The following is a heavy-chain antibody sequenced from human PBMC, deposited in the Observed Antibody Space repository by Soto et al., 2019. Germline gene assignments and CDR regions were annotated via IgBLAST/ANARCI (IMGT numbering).Heavy chain of an antibody. CDR1: GFTFSSYS. CDR2: ISSSSSSTI. CDR3: AREFGWYNWNDGAFDI. D-gene: IGHD1-1*01. J-gene: IGHJ3*02. V-gene: IGHV3-48*02. Sequence: GGSLRLSCAASGFTFSSYSMNWVRQAPGKGLEWVSYISSSSSSTIYYADSVKGRFTISRDNAKNSLYLQMNSLRDEDTAVYYCAREFGWYNWNDGAFDIWGQGTMVTVSS.